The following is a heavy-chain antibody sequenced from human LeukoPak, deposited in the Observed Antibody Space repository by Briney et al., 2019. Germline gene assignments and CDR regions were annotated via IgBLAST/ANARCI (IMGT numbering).Heavy chain of an antibody. CDR3: AKGPDILTGYSTIYGMDV. D-gene: IGHD3-9*01. CDR1: GFTFSSYA. J-gene: IGHJ6*02. CDR2: ISGSGGST. Sequence: GGSLRLSCAASGFTFSSYAMSWVRQAPGKGLERVSAISGSGGSTYYADSVKGRFTISRDNSKNTLYLQMNSLRAEDTAVYYCAKGPDILTGYSTIYGMDVWGQGTTVTVSS. V-gene: IGHV3-23*01.